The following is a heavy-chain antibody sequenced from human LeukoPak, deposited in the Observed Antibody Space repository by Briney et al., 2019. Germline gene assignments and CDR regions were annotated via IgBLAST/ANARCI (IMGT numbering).Heavy chain of an antibody. CDR2: IYHSGST. V-gene: IGHV4-30-2*01. D-gene: IGHD2-21*02. CDR3: ARAIPWYCGGDCYSGWFDP. J-gene: IGHJ5*02. Sequence: SETLSLTCAVSGVSISSGGYSWRWIRQPPGKGLEWIGYIYHSGSTYYNPSLKSRVTISVDRSKNQFSLKLSSVTAADTAVYYCARAIPWYCGGDCYSGWFDPWGQGTLVTVSS. CDR1: GVSISSGGYS.